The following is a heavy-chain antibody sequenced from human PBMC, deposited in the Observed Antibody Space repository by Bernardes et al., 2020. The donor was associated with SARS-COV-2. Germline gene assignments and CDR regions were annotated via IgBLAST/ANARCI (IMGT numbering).Heavy chain of an antibody. D-gene: IGHD6-13*01. V-gene: IGHV1-18*01. CDR3: ASDYPEISVAGQTDALHI. Sequence: ASVKVSCKTSGYSFISYGIGRVRQAPGQGLEWMGWISPYNDYTNQAHNLQGRVTMTTDTSTNTAYIELRRLRSDDTAVYYCASDYPEISVAGQTDALHISGHVALVTVSS. J-gene: IGHJ3*02. CDR1: GYSFISYG. CDR2: ISPYNDYT.